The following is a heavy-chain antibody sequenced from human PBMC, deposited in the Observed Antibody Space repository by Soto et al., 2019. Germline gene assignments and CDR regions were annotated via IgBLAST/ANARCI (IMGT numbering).Heavy chain of an antibody. Sequence: QITLKESGPTLVKPTQTLTPTCTFSGFSLSTSGVGVGWIRQPPVKALEWLALIYWNDVKRYSPSLKSRPTITKDTPKNQVVLTMTNMDPVDTATYYCAHTGYSYGYYAFDIWGQGTMVTVSS. V-gene: IGHV2-5*01. CDR3: AHTGYSYGYYAFDI. CDR1: GFSLSTSGVG. D-gene: IGHD5-18*01. CDR2: IYWNDVK. J-gene: IGHJ3*02.